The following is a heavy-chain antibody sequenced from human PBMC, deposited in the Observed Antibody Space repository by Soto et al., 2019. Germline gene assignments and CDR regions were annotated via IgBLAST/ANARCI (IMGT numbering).Heavy chain of an antibody. Sequence: PSETLSLTCTVSGGSISSSSYYWGWIRQPPGKGLERIGSIFYSGSTYYNPSLKSRVTISVDTSKNQFSLKLSSVTAADTAVYYCARHLTYCSAGSCYSDFPYYGMDVWGQGTTVT. D-gene: IGHD2-15*01. V-gene: IGHV4-39*01. CDR3: ARHLTYCSAGSCYSDFPYYGMDV. J-gene: IGHJ6*02. CDR1: GGSISSSSYY. CDR2: IFYSGST.